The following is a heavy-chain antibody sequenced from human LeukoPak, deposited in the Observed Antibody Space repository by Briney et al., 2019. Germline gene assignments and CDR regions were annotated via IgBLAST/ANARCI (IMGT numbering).Heavy chain of an antibody. J-gene: IGHJ4*02. Sequence: GASVKVSCKASGYTFTGYYMHWVRQAPGQGLEWMGWINPNSGGTNYAQKFQGRVTMTRDTSISTAYMELSRLRSDDTAVYYCARSITMVRGVIKNWGQGTLVTVSS. CDR2: INPNSGGT. V-gene: IGHV1-2*02. CDR3: ARSITMVRGVIKN. D-gene: IGHD3-10*01. CDR1: GYTFTGYY.